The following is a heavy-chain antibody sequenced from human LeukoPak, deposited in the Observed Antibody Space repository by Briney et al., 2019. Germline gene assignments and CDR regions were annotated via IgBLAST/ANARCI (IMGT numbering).Heavy chain of an antibody. CDR3: ARDSFSGPSGGKAGLAFDI. J-gene: IGHJ3*02. Sequence: PGGSLRLSCAASRFTFSSYAMHWVRQAPGKGMEYVSAISSNGGSTYYANSVKGRFTISRDNSKNTLYLQMGSLRAEDMAVYYCARDSFSGPSGGKAGLAFDIWGQGTMVTVSS. CDR2: ISSNGGST. V-gene: IGHV3-64*01. D-gene: IGHD4-23*01. CDR1: RFTFSSYA.